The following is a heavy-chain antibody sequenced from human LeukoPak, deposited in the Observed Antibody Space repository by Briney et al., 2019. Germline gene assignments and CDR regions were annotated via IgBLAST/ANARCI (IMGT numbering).Heavy chain of an antibody. Sequence: SETLSLTCTVSGGSISSYYWSWIRQPPGQGLEGLGYIYYSGSTNYNPSLKSRVTISVYTSKNQFSLKLSSVTAADTAVYYCASGRTSGWYYYYGMDVWGQGTTVTVSS. CDR3: ASGRTSGWYYYYGMDV. CDR2: IYYSGST. D-gene: IGHD3-3*01. V-gene: IGHV4-59*08. J-gene: IGHJ6*02. CDR1: GGSISSYY.